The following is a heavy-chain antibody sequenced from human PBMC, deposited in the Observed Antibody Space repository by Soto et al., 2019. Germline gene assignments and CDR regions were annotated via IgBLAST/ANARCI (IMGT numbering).Heavy chain of an antibody. CDR2: IYYSGST. D-gene: IGHD3-3*01. V-gene: IGHV4-31*03. CDR3: ASSTIFGVVAX. J-gene: IGHJ4*02. Sequence: PSETLSLTFTVPGGSISSVGYYWSWIRQHPGKGLEWIGYIYYSGSTYYNPSLKSRVTISVDTSKNQFSLKLSSVTAADTAVYYCASSTIFGVVAXWGQGTLVTVS. CDR1: GGSISSVGYY.